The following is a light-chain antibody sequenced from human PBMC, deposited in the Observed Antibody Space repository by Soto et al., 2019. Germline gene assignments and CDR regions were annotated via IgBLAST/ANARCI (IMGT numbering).Light chain of an antibody. CDR3: QQYNNWLT. V-gene: IGKV3-15*01. CDR1: QSVDSN. CDR2: GAS. J-gene: IGKJ4*01. Sequence: EIVMTQSPVTLSVSPGERATLSCRASQSVDSNLAWYQQKAGQAPRLLIYGASTRATGIPARFSGSGSGTEFTLTISSLQFEDFAVYYCQQYNNWLTFGGGTKVDIK.